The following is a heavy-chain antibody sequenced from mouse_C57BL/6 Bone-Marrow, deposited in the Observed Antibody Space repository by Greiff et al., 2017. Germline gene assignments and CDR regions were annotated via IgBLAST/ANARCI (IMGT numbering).Heavy chain of an antibody. V-gene: IGHV1-69*01. D-gene: IGHD2-4*01. CDR1: GYTFTSYW. CDR2: IDPSDSYT. J-gene: IGHJ1*03. Sequence: QVQLKQSGAELVMPGASVKLSCKASGYTFTSYWMHWVKQRPGQGLEWIGEIDPSDSYTNYNQKFKGKSTLTVDKSSSTAYMQLSSLTSEDSAVYYCAREIYYDYDGPYWYFDVWGTGTTVTVSS. CDR3: AREIYYDYDGPYWYFDV.